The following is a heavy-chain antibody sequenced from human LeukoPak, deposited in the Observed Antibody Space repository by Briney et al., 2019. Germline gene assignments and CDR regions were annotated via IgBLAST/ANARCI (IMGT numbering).Heavy chain of an antibody. Sequence: PSETLSLTCTVSGGSISSGDYYWSWIRQPPGKGLEWIGYIYYSGSTYYNPSLKSRVTISVDTSKNQFSLKLSSVTAADTAVYYCVRDVGTSDAFDNWGQGTMVIVSS. D-gene: IGHD1-1*01. CDR1: GGSISSGDYY. CDR3: VRDVGTSDAFDN. V-gene: IGHV4-30-4*08. J-gene: IGHJ3*02. CDR2: IYYSGST.